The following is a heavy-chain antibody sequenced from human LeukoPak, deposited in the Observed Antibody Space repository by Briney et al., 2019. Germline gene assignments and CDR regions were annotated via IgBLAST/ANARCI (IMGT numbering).Heavy chain of an antibody. J-gene: IGHJ4*02. Sequence: SVKVSCKASGGTFSIYAISWVRQAPGQGLEWMGGIIPIFGTANYAKKFQGRVTITTDESTSTAYMELSSLRSEDTAVYYCARGPAPGYTAMVTIYFDYWGQGTLVTVSS. CDR1: GGTFSIYA. CDR2: IIPIFGTA. D-gene: IGHD5-18*01. V-gene: IGHV1-69*05. CDR3: ARGPAPGYTAMVTIYFDY.